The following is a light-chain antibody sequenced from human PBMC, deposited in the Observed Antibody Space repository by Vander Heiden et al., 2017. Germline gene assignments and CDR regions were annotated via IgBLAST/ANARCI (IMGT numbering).Light chain of an antibody. CDR2: WAS. CDR1: QSVLYSSNNKNY. CDR3: QQYYSTPYT. V-gene: IGKV4-1*01. J-gene: IGKJ2*01. Sequence: DIVMTQSPDSLAVSLGERATINCKSSQSVLYSSNNKNYLAWYQQKPGQPPKLLIYWASTRESGVPDRFSGSGTGTEFTLTISSLQAEDVAVYYCQQYYSTPYTFGQGTKLXIK.